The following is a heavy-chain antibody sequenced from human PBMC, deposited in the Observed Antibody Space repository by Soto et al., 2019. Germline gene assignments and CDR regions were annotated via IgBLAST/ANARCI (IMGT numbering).Heavy chain of an antibody. CDR3: AKVGELAVGGFDY. J-gene: IGHJ4*01. V-gene: IGHV3-23*01. D-gene: IGHD2-15*01. CDR1: GFTFSSYA. CDR2: ISDTGGST. Sequence: EVQLLESGGGLVQPGGSLRLSCAASGFTFSSYAMSWVRQAPGKGLEWVSRISDTGGSTYYADSVKGRFTISRDSSKNTLYLQMNSLRADDTAIYYCAKVGELAVGGFDYWGHGTLVTVSS.